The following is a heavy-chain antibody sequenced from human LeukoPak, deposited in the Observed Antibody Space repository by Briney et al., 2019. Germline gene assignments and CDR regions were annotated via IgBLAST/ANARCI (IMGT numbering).Heavy chain of an antibody. CDR1: GFTVSSFY. J-gene: IGHJ4*02. CDR2: LYSGGTK. CDR3: AKDLYSSGWSPFDY. D-gene: IGHD6-19*01. V-gene: IGHV3-53*05. Sequence: GGSLRLSCAASGFTVSSFYMSWVRQAPGKGLEWVSVLYSGGTKHYADSVKGRFTISRDNSKNTLYLQMNSLRAEDTAVYYCAKDLYSSGWSPFDYWGQGTLVTVSS.